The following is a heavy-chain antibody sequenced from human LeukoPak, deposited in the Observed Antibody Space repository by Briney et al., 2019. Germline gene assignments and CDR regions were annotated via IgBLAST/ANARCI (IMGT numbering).Heavy chain of an antibody. CDR2: INSDGSST. D-gene: IGHD3-16*02. CDR3: ARATYDYVWGSYRYDFDFDY. Sequence: PGGSLRLSCAASGFTFSSYWMHWVRQAPGKGLVWVSRINSDGSSTSYADSVTGRFTISRDNAKNTLYLQMNSLRAEDTAVYYCARATYDYVWGSYRYDFDFDYWGQGTQVTVSS. J-gene: IGHJ4*02. CDR1: GFTFSSYW. V-gene: IGHV3-74*01.